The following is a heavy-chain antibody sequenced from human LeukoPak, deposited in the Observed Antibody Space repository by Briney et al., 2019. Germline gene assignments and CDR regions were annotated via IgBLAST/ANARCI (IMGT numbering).Heavy chain of an antibody. Sequence: GGSLRLSCAASGFTFSSYSMNWVCQAPGQGLELVSYISSGSSYIYYADSVKARFTISRDNAKNSLYLQMNSVRAEDTAVYYCGVVAGTPFDYWGQGTLVTVSS. CDR3: GVVAGTPFDY. V-gene: IGHV3-21*01. CDR2: ISSGSSYI. CDR1: GFTFSSYS. D-gene: IGHD6-19*01. J-gene: IGHJ4*02.